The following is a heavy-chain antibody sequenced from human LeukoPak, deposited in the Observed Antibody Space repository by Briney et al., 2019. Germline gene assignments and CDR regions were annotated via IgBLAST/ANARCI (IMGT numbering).Heavy chain of an antibody. CDR1: GGSISSSRYY. J-gene: IGHJ3*02. Sequence: SETLSLTCTVSGGSISSSRYYWGWIRQPPGKGQEWIGSIYYSGSTYYNPSLKSRATISVDTSKNQFSLKLSSVTAADTAVYYCASLPLRFLEWLYAFDIWGQGTMVTVSS. V-gene: IGHV4-39*01. D-gene: IGHD3-3*01. CDR3: ASLPLRFLEWLYAFDI. CDR2: IYYSGST.